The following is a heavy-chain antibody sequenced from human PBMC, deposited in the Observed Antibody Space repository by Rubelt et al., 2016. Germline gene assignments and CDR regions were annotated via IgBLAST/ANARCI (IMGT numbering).Heavy chain of an antibody. V-gene: IGHV2-26*01. D-gene: IGHD3-10*01. CDR2: IFSNDEK. Sequence: QVTLKEPGPVLVKPTETLTLTCTVSGFSLSNARMGVSWIRQPPGKALEWLAHIFSNDEKSYSTSLKSRLTNSKDTSKSQGVLTRTNMEPVDTATYYCARDYGSGSLAIDYWGQGTLVTVSS. J-gene: IGHJ4*02. CDR1: GFSLSNARMG. CDR3: ARDYGSGSLAIDY.